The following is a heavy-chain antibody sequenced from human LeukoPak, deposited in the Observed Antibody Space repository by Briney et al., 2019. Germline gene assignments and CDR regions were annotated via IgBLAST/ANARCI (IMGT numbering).Heavy chain of an antibody. CDR1: GGSISSSSYY. Sequence: SETLSLTCTVSGGSISSSSYYWGWIRQPPGKGLEWIGSIYYSGSTYYNPSLKSRVTISVDTSKNQFSLKLSSVTAADAAVYYCASPRQYCSSTSCHRLDYWGQGTLVTVSS. V-gene: IGHV4-39*01. J-gene: IGHJ4*02. D-gene: IGHD2-2*01. CDR3: ASPRQYCSSTSCHRLDY. CDR2: IYYSGST.